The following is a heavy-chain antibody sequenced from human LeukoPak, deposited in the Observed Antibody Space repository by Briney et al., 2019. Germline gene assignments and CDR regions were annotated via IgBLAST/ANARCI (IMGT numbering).Heavy chain of an antibody. V-gene: IGHV3-11*01. Sequence: GGSLRLSCATSGFTFSDYYMSWIRQAPGKGLGWVSYISSSGSTIYYADSVKGRFTISRDNAKNSLYLQMNSLRAEDTAVYYCARGKYYYDSSGYYSERVYDYWGQGTLVTVSS. D-gene: IGHD3-22*01. CDR2: ISSSGSTI. J-gene: IGHJ4*02. CDR3: ARGKYYYDSSGYYSERVYDY. CDR1: GFTFSDYY.